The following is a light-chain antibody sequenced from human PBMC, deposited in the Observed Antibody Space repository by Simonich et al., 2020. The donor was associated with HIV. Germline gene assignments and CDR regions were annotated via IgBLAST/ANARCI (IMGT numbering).Light chain of an antibody. V-gene: IGKV1-9*01. CDR2: AAS. CDR1: QDISSY. J-gene: IGKJ4*01. CDR3: QQLNSYPRALT. Sequence: DIQLTQSPSFLSASVGDRVTITCRASQDISSYLAWYQQKPGEAPKLLFYAASTLQSGVPSRFSGSGSGTEFTLTISSLQHEDFATYYCQQLNSYPRALTFGGGTKVEIK.